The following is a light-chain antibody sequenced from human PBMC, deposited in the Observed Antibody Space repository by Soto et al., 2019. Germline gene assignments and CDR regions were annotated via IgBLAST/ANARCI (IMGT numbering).Light chain of an antibody. V-gene: IGKV3-11*01. Sequence: EIVLTRSPATLSLSPGERATLSCRASQSFNSIYLAWYQQKPGQAPRLLIYDASNRATGIPARFSGSGSGTDFTLTINSLEPEDFAVYYCQQRSNWPSITFGQGTRLEIK. CDR2: DAS. J-gene: IGKJ5*01. CDR3: QQRSNWPSIT. CDR1: QSFNSIY.